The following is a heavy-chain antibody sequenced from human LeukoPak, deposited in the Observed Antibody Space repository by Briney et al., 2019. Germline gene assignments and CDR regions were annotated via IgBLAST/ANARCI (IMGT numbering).Heavy chain of an antibody. Sequence: GGSLRLSCAASGXTFSGYAMHWVRQPPGKGLQWVAVISYDGSNEYYADSVKGRFTISRDNSKNTLFLRMNSLRAEDTAVYYCARSYSSGWYAFEYWGQGTLVTVSS. CDR1: GXTFSGYA. D-gene: IGHD6-19*01. V-gene: IGHV3-30-3*01. J-gene: IGHJ4*02. CDR2: ISYDGSNE. CDR3: ARSYSSGWYAFEY.